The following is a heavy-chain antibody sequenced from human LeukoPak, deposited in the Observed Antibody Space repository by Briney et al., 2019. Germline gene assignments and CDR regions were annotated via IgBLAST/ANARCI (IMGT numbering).Heavy chain of an antibody. J-gene: IGHJ3*02. Sequence: GGSLRLSCGGSGFTFRSYAMTWVRQASGKGLEWVSAISGSGGSTYYADSVKGRFTISRDNSKNTLYLQMNSLRAEDTAVYYCAREVRLAAFDIWGQGTMVTVSS. CDR2: ISGSGGST. CDR1: GFTFRSYA. CDR3: AREVRLAAFDI. D-gene: IGHD3-9*01. V-gene: IGHV3-23*01.